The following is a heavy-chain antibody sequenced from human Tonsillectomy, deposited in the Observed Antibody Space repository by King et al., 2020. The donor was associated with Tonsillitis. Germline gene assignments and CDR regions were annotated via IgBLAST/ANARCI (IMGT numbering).Heavy chain of an antibody. J-gene: IGHJ4*02. CDR3: TRGNHGFDF. Sequence: MNWVRQAPGKGLEWVGFIRSEAYGGTTEYAASVKGIFSISRDDSKTIAYLQMDSLKTEEPAVYYCTRGNHGFDFWGQGTLVTVSS. CDR2: IRSEAYGGTT. D-gene: IGHD1-14*01. V-gene: IGHV3-49*02.